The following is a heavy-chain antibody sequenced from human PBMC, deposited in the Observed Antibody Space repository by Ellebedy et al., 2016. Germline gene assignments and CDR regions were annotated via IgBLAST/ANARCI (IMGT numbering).Heavy chain of an antibody. V-gene: IGHV4-39*07. Sequence: SETLSLXXTVSGGSISSSSYYWGWIRQPPGKGLEWIGSIYYSGSTYYNPSLKSRVTISEDTSQNQISLKLTSVTAADTAVYYCARDPGGHWYLDLWGHGTLVTVSS. CDR3: ARDPGGHWYLDL. CDR1: GGSISSSSYY. CDR2: IYYSGST. J-gene: IGHJ2*01. D-gene: IGHD3-16*01.